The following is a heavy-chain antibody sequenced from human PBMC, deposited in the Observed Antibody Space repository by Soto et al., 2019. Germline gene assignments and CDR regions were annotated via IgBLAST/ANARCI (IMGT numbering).Heavy chain of an antibody. D-gene: IGHD6-19*01. V-gene: IGHV1-3*05. J-gene: IGHJ4*02. CDR3: ARAVAVPASCDY. Sequence: QVQLVQSGAEEKKPGASVKVSCKASGYSFTSYAMHWVRQAPGQRLEWMGWINAGNGNTKYSQKFQGRVTITRDTSASTAYMALRSLRSDDTAMYYCARAVAVPASCDYWGPGTLVTVSS. CDR2: INAGNGNT. CDR1: GYSFTSYA.